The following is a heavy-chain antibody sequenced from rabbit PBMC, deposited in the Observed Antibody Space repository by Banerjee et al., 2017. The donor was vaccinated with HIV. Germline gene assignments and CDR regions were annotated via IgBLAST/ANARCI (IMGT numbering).Heavy chain of an antibody. CDR1: GFTLSSYQ. CDR3: ARLNTYYVMDL. V-gene: IGHV1S40*01. J-gene: IGHJ6*01. Sequence: QSLEESGGDLVKPGASLTLTCTASGFTLSSYQMCWVRQAPGKGLEWIACIYTGSSGSTYYASWAKGRFTISKTSSTTVTLQMTSLTAADTATYFCARLNTYYVMDLWGPGTLVTVS. CDR2: IYTGSSGST.